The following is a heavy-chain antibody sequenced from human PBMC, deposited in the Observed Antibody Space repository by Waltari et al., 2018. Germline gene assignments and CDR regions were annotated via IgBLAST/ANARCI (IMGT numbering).Heavy chain of an antibody. J-gene: IGHJ3*02. V-gene: IGHV3-23*01. CDR2: ISGSGGST. Sequence: EVQLLESGGGLVQPGGSLRLSCAASGFTFSSYAMNWVRQAPGKGLWGVTVISGSGGSTYYADSVKGRFTISRDNSKNTLYVQMNSLRAEDTAVYYCAKGVSYSYGDALDIWGQGTMVTVSS. D-gene: IGHD5-18*01. CDR1: GFTFSSYA. CDR3: AKGVSYSYGDALDI.